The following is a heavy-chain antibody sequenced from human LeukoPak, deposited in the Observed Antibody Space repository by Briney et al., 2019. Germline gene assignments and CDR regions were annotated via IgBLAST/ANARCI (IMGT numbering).Heavy chain of an antibody. D-gene: IGHD3-22*01. CDR3: ARRGLGDSSGYQDIHFDY. Sequence: SVKVSCKASGGTFSSYAISWVRQAPGQGLEWMGGIIAIFGRAKYAQKLQGRVTITGDEYTRTAYMEMSTLRSEDTAVYYCARRGLGDSSGYQDIHFDYWGQGTLVTVSS. CDR2: IIAIFGRA. CDR1: GGTFSSYA. J-gene: IGHJ4*02. V-gene: IGHV1-69*13.